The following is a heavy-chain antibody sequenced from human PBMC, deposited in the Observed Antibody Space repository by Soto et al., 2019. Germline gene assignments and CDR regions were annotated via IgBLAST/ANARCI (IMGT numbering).Heavy chain of an antibody. Sequence: PSETLSLTCTVSGCSISSYYWSWIRQPPGKGLEWIGYIYYSGSTNYNPSLKSRVTISVDTSKNQFSLKLSSVTAADTAVYYCAREMVVATMEGDYYYGMDVWGQGTTVTVSS. J-gene: IGHJ6*02. CDR1: GCSISSYY. V-gene: IGHV4-59*01. D-gene: IGHD5-12*01. CDR3: AREMVVATMEGDYYYGMDV. CDR2: IYYSGST.